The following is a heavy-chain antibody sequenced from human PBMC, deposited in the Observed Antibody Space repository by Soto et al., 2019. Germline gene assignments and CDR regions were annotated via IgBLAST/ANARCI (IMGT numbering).Heavy chain of an antibody. V-gene: IGHV1-18*01. CDR1: GHTFSSYG. D-gene: IGHD2-15*01. Sequence: QVQLVQSGAEVVKPGASVRVSCKTSGHTFSSYGFTWVRQAPGQGLVWMGWISAYNGNTNYAQKFEGRVTGTTDTSTSTAYMELRSLRSDDTAVYYCARALYCSGGSCYFDHWGQGTLVTVSS. CDR3: ARALYCSGGSCYFDH. CDR2: ISAYNGNT. J-gene: IGHJ4*02.